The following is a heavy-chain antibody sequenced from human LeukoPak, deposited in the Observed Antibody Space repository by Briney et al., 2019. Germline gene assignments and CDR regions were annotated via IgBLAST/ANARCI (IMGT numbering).Heavy chain of an antibody. D-gene: IGHD4-17*01. CDR3: ARDDYGDHAGFDY. J-gene: IGHJ4*02. V-gene: IGHV3-21*01. CDR1: GFTFSSYG. Sequence: GGSLRLSCAASGFTFSSYGMHWVRQAPGKGLEWVSSISSSSSYIYYADSVKGRFTISRDNAKNSLYLQMNSLRAEDTAVYYCARDDYGDHAGFDYWGQGTLVTVSS. CDR2: ISSSSSYI.